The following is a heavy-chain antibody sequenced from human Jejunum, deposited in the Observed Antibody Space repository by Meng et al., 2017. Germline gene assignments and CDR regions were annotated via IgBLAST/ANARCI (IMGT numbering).Heavy chain of an antibody. Sequence: EVQLVGPGGGLVQPGGSLTLSCAASGFTFSTYSMHWVRQAPGKGLVWVSQIKPDGRTTAYADSVKGRFTISRDNAKSTLYLEMNSLRAEDAAVYYCARDWDWVVWDYWGQGTLVTVSS. V-gene: IGHV3-74*01. D-gene: IGHD3/OR15-3a*01. CDR2: IKPDGRTT. J-gene: IGHJ4*02. CDR1: GFTFSTYS. CDR3: ARDWDWVVWDY.